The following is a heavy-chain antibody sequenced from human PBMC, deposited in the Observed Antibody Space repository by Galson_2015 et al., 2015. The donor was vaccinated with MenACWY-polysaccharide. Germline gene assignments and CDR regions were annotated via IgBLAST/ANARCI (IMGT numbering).Heavy chain of an antibody. CDR3: TTKASIWNVDGREQYFDH. V-gene: IGHV3-15*01. J-gene: IGHJ4*02. Sequence: SLRLACAAAGFTVNYAWRSWGRQAPGKGVVWVGRIKPKTNGGTTECGAPVKDRFTISRDDSVNAVYLDMNCLRAEDTAVYYCTTKASIWNVDGREQYFDHWGQGPLVTVSS. CDR2: IKPKTNGGTT. D-gene: IGHD1-1*01. CDR1: GFTVNYAW.